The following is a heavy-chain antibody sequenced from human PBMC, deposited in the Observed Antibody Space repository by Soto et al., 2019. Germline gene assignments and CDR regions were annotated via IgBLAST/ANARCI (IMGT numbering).Heavy chain of an antibody. V-gene: IGHV3-11*01. CDR1: GFTFSDYY. D-gene: IGHD3-10*01. CDR3: ARGRYYGSGSYYNVIDY. CDR2: ISSGGNTM. Sequence: QVQVVESGGGLVKPGRSLRLSCAASGFTFSDYYMSWIRQAPGKGLEWISYISSGGNTMYYADSVKGRFTISRDNAKNSLYLQMNSLRAEDTAVYYCARGRYYGSGSYYNVIDYWGQGTLVTVSS. J-gene: IGHJ4*02.